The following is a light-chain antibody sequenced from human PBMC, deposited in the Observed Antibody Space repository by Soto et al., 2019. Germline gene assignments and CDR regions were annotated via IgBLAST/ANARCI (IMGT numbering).Light chain of an antibody. J-gene: IGLJ3*02. V-gene: IGLV8-61*01. CDR2: NTN. CDR1: SGSVSTSHS. Sequence: QAVVTQEPSLSVSPGGTVTLTCGLSSGSVSTSHSPSWYQQTPGQTPRTLIYNTNTRSSGVPDRFSGSIVGNKAALTITGAQADDESDYYCVLYMGSGIWVFGGGTKVTVL. CDR3: VLYMGSGIWV.